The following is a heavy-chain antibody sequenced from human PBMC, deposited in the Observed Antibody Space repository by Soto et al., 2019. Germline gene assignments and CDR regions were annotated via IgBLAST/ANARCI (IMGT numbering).Heavy chain of an antibody. Sequence: RGESLKISCKGSGYSFTSYWIGWVRQMPGKGLEWMGIIYPGDSDTRYSPSFQGQVTISADKSISTAYMQMNSLRPEDTALYYCAKDEYYYSRSGYYIFDSWGQGTLVTVSS. CDR2: IYPGDSDT. J-gene: IGHJ4*02. D-gene: IGHD3-22*01. CDR1: GYSFTSYW. V-gene: IGHV5-51*01. CDR3: AKDEYYYSRSGYYIFDS.